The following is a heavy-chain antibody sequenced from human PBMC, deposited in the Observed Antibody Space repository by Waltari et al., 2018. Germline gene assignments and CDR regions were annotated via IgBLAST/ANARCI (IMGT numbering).Heavy chain of an antibody. CDR1: GYTFTGYY. CDR2: IKPTSGGT. CDR3: ARDLNYDSSGYYYGDY. J-gene: IGHJ4*02. V-gene: IGHV1-2*02. D-gene: IGHD3-22*01. Sequence: QVQLVQSGAEVKKPGASVKVSCKASGYTFTGYYMHWVRQAPGQGLEWMGWIKPTSGGTTHAQKFQGRGTMTRYTSISTAYMELSRMRSDDTAVYYCARDLNYDSSGYYYGDYWGQGTLVTVSS.